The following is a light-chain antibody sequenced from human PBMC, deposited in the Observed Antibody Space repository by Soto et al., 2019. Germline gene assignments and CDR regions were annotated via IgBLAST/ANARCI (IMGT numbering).Light chain of an antibody. CDR2: DAS. CDR3: QQLG. Sequence: AIQLTQSPSSLSASVGDRVTITCRASQGISSALAWYQQKPGKAPKLLIYDASSLESGVPSRFSGSGSGTEFTLTISSLQPEAFATYYCQQLGFGQGTRLEIK. J-gene: IGKJ5*01. CDR1: QGISSA. V-gene: IGKV1-13*02.